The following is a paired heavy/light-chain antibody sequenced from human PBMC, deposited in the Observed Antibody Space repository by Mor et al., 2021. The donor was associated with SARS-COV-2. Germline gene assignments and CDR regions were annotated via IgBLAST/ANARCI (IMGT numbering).Light chain of an antibody. J-gene: IGLJ2*01. CDR1: SSNIGSYS. CDR3: AAWDDSLNGHVV. V-gene: IGLV1-44*01. Sequence: QSVLTQPPSASGTPGQRVTISCSGSSSNIGSYSVNWYHQLPGTAPKLLIYNDNQRPSGVPDRFSGSRSGTSASLAISGLQSEDEADYYCAAWDDSLNGHVVFGGGTKLTVL. CDR2: NDN.
Heavy chain of an antibody. CDR1: GGSITSSAYY. Sequence: QLHLQESGPGLVKPPETLSLTCTVSGGSITSSAYYWGWIRQPPGKGLEYIGTIYYSGSTYYNPSLKSRVTISVDISKNQFSLKLSSVTAADTAVYYCARWSYYSDTHSFDYWGQGTLVSVSS. V-gene: IGHV4-39*01. CDR3: ARWSYYSDTHSFDY. CDR2: IYYSGST. J-gene: IGHJ4*02. D-gene: IGHD3-22*01.